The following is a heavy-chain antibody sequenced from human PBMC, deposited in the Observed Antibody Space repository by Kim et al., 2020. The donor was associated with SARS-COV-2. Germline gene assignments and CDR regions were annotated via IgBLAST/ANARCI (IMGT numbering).Heavy chain of an antibody. V-gene: IGHV6-1*01. CDR1: GDSVSSNSAA. D-gene: IGHD6-13*01. Sequence: SQTLSLTCAISGDSVSSNSAAWNWIRQSPSRGLEWLGRTYYRSKWYNDYAVSVKSRITINSDTSKNQCSLQLTSLTPEDTAVYYCARAAAATFDYWGQGILVTVSS. J-gene: IGHJ4*02. CDR3: ARAAAATFDY. CDR2: TYYRSKWYN.